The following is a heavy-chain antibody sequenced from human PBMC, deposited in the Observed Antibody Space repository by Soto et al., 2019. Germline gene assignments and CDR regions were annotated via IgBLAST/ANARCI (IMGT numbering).Heavy chain of an antibody. D-gene: IGHD3-10*01. CDR2: IWYDGSNK. Sequence: GGALRLSCAASGFTFSSYGMHWVRQAPGKGLEWVAVIWYDGSNKYYADSVKGRFTISRDNSKNTLYLQMNSLRAEDTAVYYCARRGVERGWDAFDIWGQGTMVTVSS. CDR3: ARRGVERGWDAFDI. J-gene: IGHJ3*02. V-gene: IGHV3-33*01. CDR1: GFTFSSYG.